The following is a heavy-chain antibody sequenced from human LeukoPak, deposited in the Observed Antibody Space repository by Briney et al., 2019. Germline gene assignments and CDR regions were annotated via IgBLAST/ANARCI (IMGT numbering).Heavy chain of an antibody. J-gene: IGHJ4*02. CDR2: ISGSGGST. D-gene: IGHD6-13*01. V-gene: IGHV3-23*01. CDR3: AKAVAAADYFDY. Sequence: GGSLRLSCAASGFTFSSYAMSWVRQAPGKGLEWVSAISGSGGSTYYADSVKGRFTISRDNSKNTLHLQMNSLRAEDTAVYYCAKAVAAADYFDYWGQGTLVTVSS. CDR1: GFTFSSYA.